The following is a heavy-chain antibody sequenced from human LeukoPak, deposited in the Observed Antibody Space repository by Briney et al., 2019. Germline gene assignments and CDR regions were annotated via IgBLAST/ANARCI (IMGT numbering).Heavy chain of an antibody. CDR2: ISGSSSYI. Sequence: GGSLRLSCAASGFTFSSYSMSWVRQAPGKGLEWVSSISGSSSYIYYADSVKGRFTISRDNSKNTLYLQMNSLRAEDTAVYYCAKESDSKAAGTVYWGQGTLVTVSS. J-gene: IGHJ4*02. CDR1: GFTFSSYS. V-gene: IGHV3-21*04. D-gene: IGHD6-13*01. CDR3: AKESDSKAAGTVY.